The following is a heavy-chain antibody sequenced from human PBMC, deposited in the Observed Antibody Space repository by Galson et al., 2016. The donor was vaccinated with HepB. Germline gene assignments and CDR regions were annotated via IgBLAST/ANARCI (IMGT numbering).Heavy chain of an antibody. J-gene: IGHJ3*02. V-gene: IGHV1-46*01. CDR3: AGAERINDAFDI. Sequence: SVKVSCKASGDTFSTYYVHWARQAPGQGPEWMGIINPSGATTFYAQKFQGRVTMTRDTSTNTVYMELISLKSDDTAVYYCAGAERINDAFDIWGQGTMVTVSS. D-gene: IGHD2/OR15-2a*01. CDR2: INPSGATT. CDR1: GDTFSTYY.